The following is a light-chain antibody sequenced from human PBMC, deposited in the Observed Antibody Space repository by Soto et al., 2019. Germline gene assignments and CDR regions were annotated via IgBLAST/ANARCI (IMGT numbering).Light chain of an antibody. J-gene: IGKJ1*01. CDR3: QHYNSYSEA. CDR2: AAS. Sequence: IQMTQCPSSLSASIGDRVTITCRASQSISSYLNWYQQKQGKAPKLLIYAASSLQSGVPSRFSGSGYGTEFNLTISSLQTDDFATYYCQHYNSYSEAFGQGTKVDIK. CDR1: QSISSY. V-gene: IGKV1-39*01.